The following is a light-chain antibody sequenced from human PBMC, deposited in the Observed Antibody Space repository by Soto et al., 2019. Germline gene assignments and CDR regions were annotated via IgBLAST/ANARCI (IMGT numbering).Light chain of an antibody. CDR2: GAA. CDR1: EFVDSSY. CDR3: QQHGRPPQT. V-gene: IGKV3-20*01. Sequence: EIVLTQSPGTVSLSPGERATLSCRANEFVDSSYLAWYQQKPGQAPRLLIYGAASRASGVPDRFSGSGSGTDFTLTISRLEPEDFAVYHCQQHGRPPQTFGQGTKVDIK. J-gene: IGKJ1*01.